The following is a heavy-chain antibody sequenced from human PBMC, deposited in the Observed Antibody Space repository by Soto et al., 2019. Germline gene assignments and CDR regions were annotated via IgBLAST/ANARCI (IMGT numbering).Heavy chain of an antibody. CDR3: ARAARFGVVIIPVGYFDY. CDR2: IIPIFGTA. D-gene: IGHD3-3*01. Sequence: SVKVSCKASGGTFSSYAISWVRQAPGQGLEWMGGIIPIFGTANYAQKFQGRVTITADESTSTAYMELSSLRSEDTAVYYCARAARFGVVIIPVGYFDYWGQGTLVTVSS. V-gene: IGHV1-69*13. CDR1: GGTFSSYA. J-gene: IGHJ4*02.